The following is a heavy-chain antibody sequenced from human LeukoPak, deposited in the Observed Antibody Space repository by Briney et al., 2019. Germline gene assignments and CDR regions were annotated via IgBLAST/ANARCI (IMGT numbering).Heavy chain of an antibody. CDR3: ARQGYFDWLLRGHYFDY. D-gene: IGHD3-9*01. Sequence: SETLSLTCTVSGGSISSSSYYWGWIRQPPGKGLEWIGSIYYSGSTYYNPSLKSRVTISVDTSKNQFSLKLSSVTAADTAVYYCARQGYFDWLLRGHYFDYWGQGTLVTVSS. CDR1: GGSISSSSYY. V-gene: IGHV4-39*01. CDR2: IYYSGST. J-gene: IGHJ4*02.